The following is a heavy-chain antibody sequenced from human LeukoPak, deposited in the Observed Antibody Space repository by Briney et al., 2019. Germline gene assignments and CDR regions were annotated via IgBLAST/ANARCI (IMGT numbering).Heavy chain of an antibody. J-gene: IGHJ3*02. D-gene: IGHD5-24*01. CDR1: GFTFSTSE. CDR2: ISSRGRTI. V-gene: IGHV3-48*03. CDR3: ARDSGGHNYALDGFDI. Sequence: AGSLRLSCAASGFTFSTSEMNWVRQAPGKGLAWISYISSRGRTIFYADSVKGRFIISRDNAKNSLYLQMNSLRAEDTAVYYCARDSGGHNYALDGFDIWGQGTMVTVSS.